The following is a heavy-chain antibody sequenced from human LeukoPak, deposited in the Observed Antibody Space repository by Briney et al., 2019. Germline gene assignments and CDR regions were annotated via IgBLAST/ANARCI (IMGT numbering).Heavy chain of an antibody. J-gene: IGHJ5*02. V-gene: IGHV4-59*01. Sequence: PSETLSLTCTVSGGSISSYYWSWIRQPPVKGLEWIGYIYYSGSTNYNPSLKGRVTISVDTSKNQFSLRLSSVTAADTAVYYCARAHRGSGSLDWFDPWGQGTLVTVSS. CDR3: ARAHRGSGSLDWFDP. D-gene: IGHD3-10*01. CDR2: IYYSGST. CDR1: GGSISSYY.